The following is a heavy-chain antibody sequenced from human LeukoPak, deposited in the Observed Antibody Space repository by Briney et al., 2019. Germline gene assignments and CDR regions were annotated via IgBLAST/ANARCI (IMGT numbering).Heavy chain of an antibody. CDR3: AREAVMPVAPVKIGTSDRPLYEYYGLDV. CDR2: ISPYNGHT. CDR1: GYTFITYG. J-gene: IGHJ6*02. D-gene: IGHD1/OR15-1a*01. Sequence: ASVKVSCKASGYTFITYGISWVRQAPGQGLEWMGWISPYNGHTNYAQKFQGRVAMTTDTSTRTVNMELRSLRSDDTAVYYCAREAVMPVAPVKIGTSDRPLYEYYGLDVWGQGTTVTVS. V-gene: IGHV1-18*01.